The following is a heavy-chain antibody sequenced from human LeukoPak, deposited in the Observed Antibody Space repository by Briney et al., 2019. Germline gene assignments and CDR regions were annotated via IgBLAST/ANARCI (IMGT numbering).Heavy chain of an antibody. CDR1: GFTFINYW. CDR3: SRVGFYYDSSGNNPFDY. CDR2: IKQDGTKN. Sequence: TGGSLRLSCAASGFTFINYWMAWVRQAPGKGLEWVANIKQDGTKNYYVDSVKGRFTISRDNAKNSLYLQMNSLRAEDTAVYYCSRVGFYYDSSGNNPFDYWGQGTLVTVSS. J-gene: IGHJ4*02. D-gene: IGHD3-22*01. V-gene: IGHV3-7*01.